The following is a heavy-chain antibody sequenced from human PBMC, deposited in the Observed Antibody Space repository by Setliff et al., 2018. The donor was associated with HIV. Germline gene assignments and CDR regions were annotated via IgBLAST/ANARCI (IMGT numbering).Heavy chain of an antibody. CDR3: ARGGYIAARFYYFDY. CDR2: VYYTGST. D-gene: IGHD6-6*01. CDR1: GGSFSGYY. J-gene: IGHJ4*02. V-gene: IGHV4-34*01. Sequence: SETLSLTCAVYGGSFSGYYWSWIRQPPGQGPEWIGSVYYTGSTYYSLSLNSRVTISVDTSKNQFSLKLSSVTAADTAVYYCARGGYIAARFYYFDYWGQGLLVTVSS.